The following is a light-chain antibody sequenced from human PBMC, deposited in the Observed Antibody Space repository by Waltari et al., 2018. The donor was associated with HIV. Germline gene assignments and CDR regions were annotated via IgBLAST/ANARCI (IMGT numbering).Light chain of an antibody. CDR2: GNT. CDR3: QSYDSSLNKV. CDR1: RSNIGSGHD. Sequence: QSVLTQPPSMSGAPGQRVPISCTGSRSNIGSGHDVHWYQQLPGTAPKLLIHGNTNRPSGVPDRFSGSKSGTSASLAITGLQAEDEADYYCQSYDSSLNKVFGGGTKLTVL. J-gene: IGLJ2*01. V-gene: IGLV1-40*01.